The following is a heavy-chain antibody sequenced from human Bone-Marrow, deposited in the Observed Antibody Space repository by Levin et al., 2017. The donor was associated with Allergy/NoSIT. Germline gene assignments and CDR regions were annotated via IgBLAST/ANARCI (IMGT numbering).Heavy chain of an antibody. J-gene: IGHJ4*02. D-gene: IGHD3-9*01. V-gene: IGHV4-39*01. CDR1: GGSISSSYYY. Sequence: SETLSLTCAVSGGSISSSYYYWGWIRQPPGKGLECIGSIYYSGTTYSGTTYYNPSLKSRVTISADTSKNQFSLKLNSATAADTAVYYCFLTGYYTSGWIDNWGQGTLVTVSS. CDR2: IYYSGTTYSGTT. CDR3: FLTGYYTSGWIDN.